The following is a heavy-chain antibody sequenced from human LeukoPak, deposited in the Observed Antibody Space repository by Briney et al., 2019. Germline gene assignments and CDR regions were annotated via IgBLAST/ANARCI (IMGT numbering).Heavy chain of an antibody. CDR2: MNPNSGNT. CDR3: ARVGSMVRGVIGDYNWFDP. D-gene: IGHD3-10*01. V-gene: IGHV1-8*01. J-gene: IGHJ5*02. CDR1: GYTVTRYD. Sequence: ASVKVSCKASGYTVTRYDINWVRQATGQGLEWMGWMNPNSGNTGYAQKFQGRVTMTRNTSISTAYMELSSLRSEDTAVYYCARVGSMVRGVIGDYNWFDPWGQGTLVTVSS.